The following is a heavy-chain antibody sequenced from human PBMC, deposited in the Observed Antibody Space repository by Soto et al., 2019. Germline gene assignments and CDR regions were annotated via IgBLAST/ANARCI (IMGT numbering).Heavy chain of an antibody. Sequence: GGSLRLSCAASGFTFSSYGMHWVRQAPGKGLEWVAVISYDGSNKYYADSVKGRFTISRDNSKNTLYLQMNSLRAEDTAVYYCAKGRGSYYYFDYWGQGTLVTVSS. V-gene: IGHV3-30*18. J-gene: IGHJ4*02. CDR1: GFTFSSYG. CDR3: AKGRGSYYYFDY. CDR2: ISYDGSNK. D-gene: IGHD1-26*01.